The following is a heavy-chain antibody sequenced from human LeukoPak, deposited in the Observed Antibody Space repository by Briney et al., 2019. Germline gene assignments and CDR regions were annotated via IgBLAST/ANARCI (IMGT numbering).Heavy chain of an antibody. J-gene: IGHJ3*01. CDR1: SASISSTNYN. V-gene: IGHV4-39*01. Sequence: SETLSLTCTVSSASISSTNYNWGWLRQPPGTGPEWTGNIYFSGTTYYNPSLKSRVIISVDTSKSQFSLKLNSVTAADTAVYYCARHAWGLNAFDVWGRGTMVIVSS. CDR3: ARHAWGLNAFDV. D-gene: IGHD3-16*01. CDR2: IYFSGTT.